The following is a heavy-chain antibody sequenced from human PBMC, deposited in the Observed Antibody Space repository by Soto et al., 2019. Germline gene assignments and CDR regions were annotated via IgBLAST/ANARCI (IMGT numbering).Heavy chain of an antibody. V-gene: IGHV3-30-3*01. D-gene: IGHD4-4*01. CDR1: GFTFSSYA. Sequence: RLSCAASGFTFSSYAMHWVRQAPGKGLEWVAVISYDGSNKYYADSVKGRFTISRDNSKNTLYLQMNSLRAEDTAVYYCARAVSDYSTFDYWGQGTLVTVSS. J-gene: IGHJ4*02. CDR3: ARAVSDYSTFDY. CDR2: ISYDGSNK.